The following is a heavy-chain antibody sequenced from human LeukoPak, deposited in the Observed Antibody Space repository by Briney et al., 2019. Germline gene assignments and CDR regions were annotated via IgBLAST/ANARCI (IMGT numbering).Heavy chain of an antibody. J-gene: IGHJ4*02. Sequence: SETLSLTCTVSGGSISSYYWTWIRQPPGKGLEWIGYIFYSGSTNYNPSLKSRVTISVDTSKNQFSLKLSSVTAADTAVYYCASAGDSYFSDSSGYYPFDYWGQGTLVTVSS. D-gene: IGHD3-22*01. CDR2: IFYSGST. V-gene: IGHV4-59*12. CDR1: GGSISSYY. CDR3: ASAGDSYFSDSSGYYPFDY.